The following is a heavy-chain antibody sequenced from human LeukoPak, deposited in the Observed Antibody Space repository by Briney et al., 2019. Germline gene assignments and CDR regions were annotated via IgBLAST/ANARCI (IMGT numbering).Heavy chain of an antibody. CDR1: GYTFTSYG. J-gene: IGHJ6*03. Sequence: ASVKVSCKASGYTFTSYGISWVRQAPGQGLEWMGRIIPIFGTANYAQKFQGRVTITTDESTSTAYMELSSLRSEDTAVYYCASNDEQQLVQGTTDYYYMDVWGKGTTVTVSS. V-gene: IGHV1-69*05. CDR2: IIPIFGTA. CDR3: ASNDEQQLVQGTTDYYYMDV. D-gene: IGHD6-13*01.